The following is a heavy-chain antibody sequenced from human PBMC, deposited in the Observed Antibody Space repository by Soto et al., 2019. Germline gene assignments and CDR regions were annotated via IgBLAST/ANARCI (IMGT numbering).Heavy chain of an antibody. CDR3: ARIIAVAGLIDY. V-gene: IGHV2-26*01. CDR1: GFSLSNARMG. Sequence: QVTLKESGPVLVKPTETLTLTCTVSGFSLSNARMGVSWIRQPPGKALEWLAHIFSNDEKPYSTSLKRRLTLPTDTSKSQVVLTMTNMAPVDTATYYCARIIAVAGLIDYWGQGTLVTVSS. CDR2: IFSNDEK. J-gene: IGHJ4*02. D-gene: IGHD6-19*01.